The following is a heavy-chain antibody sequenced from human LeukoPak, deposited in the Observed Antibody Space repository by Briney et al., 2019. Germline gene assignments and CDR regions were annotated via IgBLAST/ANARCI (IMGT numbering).Heavy chain of an antibody. D-gene: IGHD2-15*01. J-gene: IGHJ6*02. CDR2: INTDGSST. Sequence: GSLRLSCAASGFTFSSYWMHWVRQAPGKGLVWVSRINTDGSSTSYADSVKGRFTISRDNAKNTLYLQMNSLRAEDTALYYCAKDSGDHYYYGMDVWGQGTTVTVSS. CDR1: GFTFSSYW. V-gene: IGHV3-74*01. CDR3: AKDSGDHYYYGMDV.